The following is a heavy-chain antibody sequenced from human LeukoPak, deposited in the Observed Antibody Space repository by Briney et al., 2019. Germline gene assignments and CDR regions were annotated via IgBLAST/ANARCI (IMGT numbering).Heavy chain of an antibody. V-gene: IGHV1-69*13. CDR2: IIPIFGTA. J-gene: IGHJ3*02. D-gene: IGHD6-19*01. CDR1: GGTFSSYA. Sequence: SVKVSCKASGGTFSSYAISWVRQAPGQGLEWMGGIIPIFGTANYAQKFQGRVTITADESTSTAYMELSSLRSEDTAVYYCATKDSIAVAGTYAFDIWGQGTMVTVSS. CDR3: ATKDSIAVAGTYAFDI.